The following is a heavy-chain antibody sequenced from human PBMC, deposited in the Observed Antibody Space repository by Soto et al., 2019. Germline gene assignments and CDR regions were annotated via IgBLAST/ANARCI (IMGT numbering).Heavy chain of an antibody. Sequence: PGRSGRPSCAAPGSPFNNNGMPWVRQPPGKRVEWLESVSWNSVTARDAVSRKARYSMSRDTAQNSLYLKMNNLRPEDTALYYSVKGLSSGGNTGSDIDIWGQGTMVTVSS. J-gene: IGHJ3*02. D-gene: IGHD6-25*01. CDR2: VSWNSVTA. CDR1: GSPFNNNG. CDR3: VKGLSSGGNTGSDIDI. V-gene: IGHV3-9*01.